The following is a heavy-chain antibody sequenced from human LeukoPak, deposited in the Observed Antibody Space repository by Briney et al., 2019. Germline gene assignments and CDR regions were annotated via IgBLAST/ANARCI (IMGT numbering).Heavy chain of an antibody. CDR3: ARAPGVNYYYYMDV. D-gene: IGHD2-8*01. CDR1: GFTFDDYG. CDR2: INWNGGNT. V-gene: IGHV3-20*04. Sequence: GGSLRLSCAASGFTFDDYGMTWVRQAPGKGLEWVSGINWNGGNTGYADSVKGRFTISRDNAKNSLFLQMNSLRAEDTALYYCARAPGVNYYYYMDVWGKGTTVTVSS. J-gene: IGHJ6*03.